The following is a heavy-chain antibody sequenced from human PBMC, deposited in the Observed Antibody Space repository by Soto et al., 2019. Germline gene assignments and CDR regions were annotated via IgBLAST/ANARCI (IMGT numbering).Heavy chain of an antibody. CDR3: ASTLRSEARIPFDY. CDR1: GYTFTSYG. CDR2: ISAYNGNT. D-gene: IGHD6-6*01. J-gene: IGHJ4*02. Sequence: EASVKVSCKASGYTFTSYGISWVRQAPGQGLEWMGWISAYNGNTNYAQKLQGRVTMTTDTSTSTAYMELRSLRSDDTAVYYCASTLRSEARIPFDYWGQGTLVTVSS. V-gene: IGHV1-18*01.